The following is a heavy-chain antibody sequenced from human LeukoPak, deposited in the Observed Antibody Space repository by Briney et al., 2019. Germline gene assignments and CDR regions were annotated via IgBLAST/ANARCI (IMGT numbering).Heavy chain of an antibody. J-gene: IGHJ4*02. Sequence: GRSLRLSCAASGFTFSSYGMHWVRQAPGKGLEWVAVIWYDGSNKYYADSVKGRFTISRDNSKNTLYLQMNSLRAEDTAVYYCARDRLPYGSGNYFDYWGQGTLVTVSS. D-gene: IGHD3-10*01. CDR3: ARDRLPYGSGNYFDY. CDR2: IWYDGSNK. CDR1: GFTFSSYG. V-gene: IGHV3-33*01.